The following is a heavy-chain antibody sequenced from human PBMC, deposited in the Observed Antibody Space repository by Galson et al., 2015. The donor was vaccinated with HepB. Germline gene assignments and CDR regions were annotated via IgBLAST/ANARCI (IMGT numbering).Heavy chain of an antibody. V-gene: IGHV3-9*01. CDR3: AKDRGDYDSSGYQLDAFDI. J-gene: IGHJ3*02. D-gene: IGHD3-22*01. CDR1: GFTFDDYA. Sequence: SLRLSCAASGFTFDDYAMHWVRQAPGKGLEWVSGISWNSGSIGYADSVKGRFTISRDNAKNSLYLQMNSLRAEDTALYYCAKDRGDYDSSGYQLDAFDIWGQGTMVTVSS. CDR2: ISWNSGSI.